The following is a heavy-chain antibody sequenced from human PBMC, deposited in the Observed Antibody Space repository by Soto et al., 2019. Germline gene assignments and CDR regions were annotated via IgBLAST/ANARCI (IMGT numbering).Heavy chain of an antibody. D-gene: IGHD2-15*01. CDR3: ARDTIRSWGRSTPIDY. V-gene: IGHV1-18*01. J-gene: IGHJ4*02. CDR1: GYTFTSYG. Sequence: ASVKVSCKASGYTFTSYGISWVRQAPGQGLEWMGWISAYNGNTNYAQKLQGRVTMTTDTSTSTAYMELRSLRSDDTAVYYCARDTIRSWGRSTPIDYWGQGTLVTVSS. CDR2: ISAYNGNT.